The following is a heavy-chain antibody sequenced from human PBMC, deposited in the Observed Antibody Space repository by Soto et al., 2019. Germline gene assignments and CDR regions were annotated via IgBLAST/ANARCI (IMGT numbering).Heavy chain of an antibody. D-gene: IGHD2-21*02. V-gene: IGHV3-23*01. Sequence: GGSLRLSCAASGFTFSSYAMSWVRQAPGKGLEWVSAISGSGGSTYYADSVKGRFTISRDNSKNTLYLQMNSLRVEDTAVYYCAKGWVVTAVNYYYYMDVWGKGTTVTVSS. CDR2: ISGSGGST. J-gene: IGHJ6*03. CDR1: GFTFSSYA. CDR3: AKGWVVTAVNYYYYMDV.